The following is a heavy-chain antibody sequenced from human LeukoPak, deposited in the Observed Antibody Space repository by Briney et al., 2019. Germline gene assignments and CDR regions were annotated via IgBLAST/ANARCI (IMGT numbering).Heavy chain of an antibody. Sequence: GGSLRLSCAASGFSFSSYWMHWVRQAPGKGLVWVSRINTDGSSTSYADSVKGRFTISIDNAKNTLYLQMNSLRAEDTAVYYCARGGRWNDVLSLIDYWGQGTLVTVSS. D-gene: IGHD1-1*01. CDR1: GFSFSSYW. CDR2: INTDGSST. V-gene: IGHV3-74*01. J-gene: IGHJ4*02. CDR3: ARGGRWNDVLSLIDY.